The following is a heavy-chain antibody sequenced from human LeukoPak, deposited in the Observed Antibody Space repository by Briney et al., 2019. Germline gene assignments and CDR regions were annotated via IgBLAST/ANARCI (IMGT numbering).Heavy chain of an antibody. D-gene: IGHD2-15*01. V-gene: IGHV3-30-3*01. CDR3: ARVNVVSRDHYYYYMED. J-gene: IGHJ6*03. CDR1: GFTFSSYA. CDR2: ISYDGSNK. Sequence: PGGSLRLSCAASGFTFSSYAMHWVRQAPGKGLEWVAVISYDGSNKYYADSVKGRFTISRDNSKNTLYLQMNSLRAEDTAVYYCARVNVVSRDHYYYYMEDWGKGTTVSVSS.